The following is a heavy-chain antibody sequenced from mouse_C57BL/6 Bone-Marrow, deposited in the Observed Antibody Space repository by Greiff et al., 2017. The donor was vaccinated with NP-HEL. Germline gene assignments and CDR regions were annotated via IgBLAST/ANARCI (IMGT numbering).Heavy chain of an antibody. CDR2: IYPGGGYT. V-gene: IGHV1-63*01. CDR3: ARFLWYYFDY. Sequence: LVESGAELVRPGTSVKMSCKASGYTFTNYWIGWAKQRPGHGLEWIGDIYPGGGYTNYNEKFKGKATLTADKSSSTAYMQFSSLTSEDSAIYYCARFLWYYFDYWGQGTTLTVSS. D-gene: IGHD1-1*02. J-gene: IGHJ2*01. CDR1: GYTFTNYW.